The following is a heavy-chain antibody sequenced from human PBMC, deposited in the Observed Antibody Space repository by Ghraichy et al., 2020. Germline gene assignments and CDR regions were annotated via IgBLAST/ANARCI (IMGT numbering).Heavy chain of an antibody. Sequence: SETLSLTCAVYGGSFSGYYWSWIRQPPGKGLEWIGEINHSGSTNYNPSLKSRVPISLDTSKNQFSLKLSSVTAADTAVYYCARVHDYGDYSGWGQGTLVTVSS. J-gene: IGHJ4*02. CDR3: ARVHDYGDYSG. CDR1: GGSFSGYY. CDR2: INHSGST. V-gene: IGHV4-34*01. D-gene: IGHD4-17*01.